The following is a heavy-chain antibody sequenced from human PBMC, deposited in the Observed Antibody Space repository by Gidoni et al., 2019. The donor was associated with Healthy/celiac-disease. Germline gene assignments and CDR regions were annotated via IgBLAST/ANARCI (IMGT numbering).Heavy chain of an antibody. V-gene: IGHV1-2*02. CDR3: ARVVDCSRTSCLDLNWFDP. CDR2: INPNSGGT. J-gene: IGHJ5*02. CDR1: GYTFTGYY. Sequence: QVQLVQSGAEVKKPGASVKVSCKASGYTFTGYYMHWVRQAPGQGLEWMGWINPNSGGTNYAQKFQGRVTMTRDTSISTAYMELSRLRSDDTAVYYCARVVDCSRTSCLDLNWFDPWGQGTLVTVSS. D-gene: IGHD2-2*01.